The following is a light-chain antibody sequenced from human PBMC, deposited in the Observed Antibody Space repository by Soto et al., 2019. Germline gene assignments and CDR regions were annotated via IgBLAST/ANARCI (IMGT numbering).Light chain of an antibody. CDR2: DVS. CDR1: SSDVGGYNY. CDR3: CSYAGSYTFFV. Sequence: QSALTQPRSVSGSPGQSVTISCTGTSSDVGGYNYVSWYQQHPGKAPKLMIYDVSKRPSGVTDRFSGSKSGNTASLTISGLQAEDEADYYCCSYAGSYTFFVFGGGTKVTVL. J-gene: IGLJ3*02. V-gene: IGLV2-11*01.